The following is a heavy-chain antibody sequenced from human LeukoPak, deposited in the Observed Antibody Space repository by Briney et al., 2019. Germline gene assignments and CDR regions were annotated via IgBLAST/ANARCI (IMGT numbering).Heavy chain of an antibody. CDR2: IYYSGST. Sequence: SETLSLTCTVSGGSISSSSYYWGWIRQPPGKGLEWIGSIYYSGSTYYNPSLKSRVTISVDTSKNQFSLKLSSVTAADTAVYYCARGAYCGGDCKYNWFDPWGQGTLVTVSS. CDR3: ARGAYCGGDCKYNWFDP. V-gene: IGHV4-39*07. D-gene: IGHD2-21*02. CDR1: GGSISSSSYY. J-gene: IGHJ5*02.